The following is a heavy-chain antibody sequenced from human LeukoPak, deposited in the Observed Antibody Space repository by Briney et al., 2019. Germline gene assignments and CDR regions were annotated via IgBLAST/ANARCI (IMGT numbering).Heavy chain of an antibody. D-gene: IGHD3-10*01. CDR2: INHSGST. V-gene: IGHV4-34*01. CDR1: GGSFSGYY. CDR3: ATRWVRGVDYFDY. Sequence: SETLSLTCAVYGGSFSGYYWSWIRQPPGKGLEWIGEINHSGSTNYNPSLKSRVTISVDTSKNQFSLKLSSVTAADTAVYYCATRWVRGVDYFDYWGQGTLVTVSS. J-gene: IGHJ4*02.